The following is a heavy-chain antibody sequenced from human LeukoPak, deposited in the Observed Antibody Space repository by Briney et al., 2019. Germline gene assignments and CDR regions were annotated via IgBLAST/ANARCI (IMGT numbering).Heavy chain of an antibody. Sequence: GGSLRLSCAASGFTFSSYWMHWVRHAPGKGLVWVSRINSDGSGTSYADSVKGRFTISRDNSKNTLYLQMNSLRAEDTAVYYCAKPHTRIQLWYDYWGQGTLVTVSS. J-gene: IGHJ4*02. V-gene: IGHV3-74*01. D-gene: IGHD5-18*01. CDR3: AKPHTRIQLWYDY. CDR1: GFTFSSYW. CDR2: INSDGSGT.